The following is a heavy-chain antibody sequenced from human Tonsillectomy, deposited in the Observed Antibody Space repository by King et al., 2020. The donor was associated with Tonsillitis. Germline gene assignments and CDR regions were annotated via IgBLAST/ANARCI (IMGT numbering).Heavy chain of an antibody. D-gene: IGHD3-16*01. CDR1: GFIFSDYY. V-gene: IGHV3-11*01. J-gene: IGHJ4*02. CDR2: IGRTDNKI. Sequence: VQLVESGGDLVKPGGSLRLSCAASGFIFSDYYLSWIRQTPVKGLEFIAYIGRTDNKIFYADSVEGRFTVSRDNAKNSLYLHMNSLRAEDAAVYYCARIPPPYYDTAYFDYWGQGTLVTVSS. CDR3: ARIPPPYYDTAYFDY.